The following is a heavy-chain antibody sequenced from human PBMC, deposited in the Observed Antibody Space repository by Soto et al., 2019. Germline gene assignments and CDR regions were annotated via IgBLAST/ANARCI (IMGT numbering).Heavy chain of an antibody. Sequence: ASVKVSCKASGYTFTSYYVHWVRQAPGQGLEWMGLINPGGGRTSYAQNLHGRVTMTRDTSTSTVYMELTSLRSEDTAVYYCARGLAVAYSPALLWGQGTLVTVSS. CDR1: GYTFTSYY. D-gene: IGHD6-19*01. CDR2: INPGGGRT. CDR3: ARGLAVAYSPALL. J-gene: IGHJ4*02. V-gene: IGHV1-46*01.